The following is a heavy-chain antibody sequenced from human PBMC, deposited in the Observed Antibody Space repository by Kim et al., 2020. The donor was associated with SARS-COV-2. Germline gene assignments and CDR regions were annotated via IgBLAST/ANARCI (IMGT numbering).Heavy chain of an antibody. CDR2: INTNTGNP. Sequence: ASVKVSCKASGYTFTSYAMNWVRQDPGQGLEWMGWINTNTGNPTYAQGFTGRFVFSLDTSVSTAYLQISSLKAEDTAVYYCARVISPAYSSSWWFPWGQGTLVTVYS. V-gene: IGHV7-4-1*02. CDR1: GYTFTSYA. J-gene: IGHJ5*02. D-gene: IGHD6-13*01. CDR3: ARVISPAYSSSWWFP.